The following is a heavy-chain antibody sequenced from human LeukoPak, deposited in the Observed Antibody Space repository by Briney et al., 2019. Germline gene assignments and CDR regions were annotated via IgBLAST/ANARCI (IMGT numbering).Heavy chain of an antibody. CDR3: ATDTPETAAFDY. D-gene: IGHD1-1*01. CDR1: GFSFSTYS. V-gene: IGHV3-48*04. Sequence: GGSLRLSCTASGFSFSTYSMNWVRQAPGKGLEWVSYIVGSSSNMYYADSMKGRFTISRDNAKNSLYLQMGSLRAEDTAVYYCATDTPETAAFDYWGQGTLVTVSS. CDR2: IVGSSSNM. J-gene: IGHJ4*02.